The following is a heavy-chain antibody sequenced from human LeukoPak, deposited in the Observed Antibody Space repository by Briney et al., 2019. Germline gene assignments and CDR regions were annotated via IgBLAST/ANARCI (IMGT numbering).Heavy chain of an antibody. CDR2: ISGSAGGT. J-gene: IGHJ4*02. D-gene: IGHD3-10*01. Sequence: GGPLRLSCAVSGITLSNYGMSWVRQAPGKGLEWVAGISGSAGGTIYAASVKGRFTISRDNPKNTLYLQMNSLRAEDTAVYFCAKRGIVIRAVIIVGFHKEAYYFDDWGQGALVTVSS. V-gene: IGHV3-23*01. CDR1: GITLSNYG. CDR3: AKRGIVIRAVIIVGFHKEAYYFDD.